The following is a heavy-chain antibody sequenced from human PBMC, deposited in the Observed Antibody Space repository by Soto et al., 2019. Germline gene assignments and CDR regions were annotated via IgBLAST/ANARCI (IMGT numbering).Heavy chain of an antibody. CDR1: GYTFTSYA. CDR3: ARETDVVVTAFDY. J-gene: IGHJ4*02. Sequence: GASVKVSCKASGYTFTSYAMHWVRQAPGQRLEWMGWINAGNGNTKYSQKFQGRVTITRDTSASTAYMELSSLRSEDTAVYYCARETDVVVTAFDYWGQGTLVTVSS. V-gene: IGHV1-3*01. CDR2: INAGNGNT. D-gene: IGHD2-21*02.